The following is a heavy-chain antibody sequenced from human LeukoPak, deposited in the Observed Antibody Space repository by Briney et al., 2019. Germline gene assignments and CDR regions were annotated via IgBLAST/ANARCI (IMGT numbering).Heavy chain of an antibody. J-gene: IGHJ2*01. CDR3: ARRLAGDQGYFDL. CDR2: ISWNSGSL. Sequence: PGRSLRLSCAASGFIFDDYAMHWVRQAPGKGLEWVSGISWNSGSLAYADSVKGRFTISRDNAKNSLYLQMNSLRTEDTALYYCARRLAGDQGYFDLWGRGTLATVSS. CDR1: GFIFDDYA. D-gene: IGHD3-16*01. V-gene: IGHV3-9*01.